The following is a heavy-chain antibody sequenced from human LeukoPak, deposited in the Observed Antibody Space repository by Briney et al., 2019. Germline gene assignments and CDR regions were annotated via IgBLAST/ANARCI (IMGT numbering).Heavy chain of an antibody. V-gene: IGHV7-4-1*02. Sequence: ASVKVSCKASGYTFTNYAVNWVRQAPGQGLEWMGWINTNTGNPTYAQGFTGRLVFSLDTSVSTAYLQISSLKAEDTAVYYCARAPVSRSRRTYSISPSAFNVWGQGTKVTVSS. CDR3: ARAPVSRSRRTYSISPSAFNV. CDR1: GYTFTNYA. J-gene: IGHJ3*01. D-gene: IGHD3-10*01. CDR2: INTNTGNP.